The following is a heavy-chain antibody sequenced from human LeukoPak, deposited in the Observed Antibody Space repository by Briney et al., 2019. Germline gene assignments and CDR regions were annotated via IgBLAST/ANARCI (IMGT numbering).Heavy chain of an antibody. CDR1: GLTFSSYD. CDR2: IGATGDT. V-gene: IGHV3-13*01. Sequence: PGGSLRLSCAASGLTFSSYDMHWIRQAPGKGLEWVSSIGATGDTYYAGSVKGRFTISRENAKKSLYLQMSSLSAEDTAVYYCAGRVTGYSSGYVYWGQGTLVTVSS. J-gene: IGHJ4*02. D-gene: IGHD5-18*01. CDR3: AGRVTGYSSGYVY.